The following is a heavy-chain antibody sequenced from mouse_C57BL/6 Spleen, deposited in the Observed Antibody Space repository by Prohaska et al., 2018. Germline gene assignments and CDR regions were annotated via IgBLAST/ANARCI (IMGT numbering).Heavy chain of an antibody. CDR3: ARENYGSPFAY. J-gene: IGHJ3*01. Sequence: QAHLQQSGPELVKPGASVKLSCTASGYSFTSYYIHWVKQRPGQGLEWIGWIYPGSGNTKYNEKFKGKATLTADTSSSTAYMQLSSLTSEDSAVYYCARENYGSPFAYWGQGTLVTVSA. CDR2: IYPGSGNT. D-gene: IGHD1-1*01. CDR1: GYSFTSYY. V-gene: IGHV1-66*01.